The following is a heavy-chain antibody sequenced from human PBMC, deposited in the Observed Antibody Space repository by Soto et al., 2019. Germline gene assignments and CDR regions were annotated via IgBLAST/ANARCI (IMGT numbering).Heavy chain of an antibody. V-gene: IGHV4-34*01. D-gene: IGHD3-9*01. J-gene: IGHJ4*02. CDR2: INHSGST. CDR1: GGSFSGYY. CDR3: ARGDPPNYDILTGYYFDY. Sequence: QVQLQQWGAGLLKPSETLSLTCAVYGGSFSGYYWSWIRQPPGKGLEWIGEINHSGSTNYNPPLKSRVTISVDTSKNQFSLKLSSVTAADTAVYYCARGDPPNYDILTGYYFDYWGQGTLVTVSS.